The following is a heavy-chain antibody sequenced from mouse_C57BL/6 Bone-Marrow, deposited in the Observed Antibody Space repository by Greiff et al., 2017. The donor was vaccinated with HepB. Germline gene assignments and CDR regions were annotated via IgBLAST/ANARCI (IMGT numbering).Heavy chain of an antibody. V-gene: IGHV1-78*01. CDR2: IYPRDGST. CDR3: ARRGPYYGSSWGPFDY. J-gene: IGHJ2*01. D-gene: IGHD1-1*01. Sequence: QVQLKQSDAELVKPGASVKISCKVSGYTFTDHTIHWMKQRPEQGLEWIGYIYPRDGSTKYNEKFKGKATLTADKSSSTAYMQLNSLTSEDSAVYFCARRGPYYGSSWGPFDYWGQGTTLTVSS. CDR1: GYTFTDHT.